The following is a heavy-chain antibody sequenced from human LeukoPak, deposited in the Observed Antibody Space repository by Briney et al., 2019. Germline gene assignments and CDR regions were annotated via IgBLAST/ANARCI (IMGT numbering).Heavy chain of an antibody. CDR3: AKSNYYCSDSCQPDDAFDV. V-gene: IGHV3-23*01. CDR1: GFTFSTYA. D-gene: IGHD2-15*01. Sequence: GGSLRLSCAASGFTFSTYAMSSVRQVPGKGLEWVSGISNTAGFTYYADSVKGRFTISRDNSKNTLYLQLNSLRAEDTAVYYCAKSNYYCSDSCQPDDAFDVWGQGTMVTVSS. CDR2: ISNTAGFT. J-gene: IGHJ3*01.